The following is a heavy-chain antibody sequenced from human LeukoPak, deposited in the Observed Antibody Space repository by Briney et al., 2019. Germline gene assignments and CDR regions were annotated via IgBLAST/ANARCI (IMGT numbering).Heavy chain of an antibody. CDR3: ARLSGGSSGGSHFDY. CDR1: GGSISSYKYF. Sequence: SETLSLTCTVSGGSISSYKYFWDWIRQPPGKGLEWIGSIHYSGSTFYNPSLKSRVTISVDTSKNQFSLRLNSVTAADMAVYYCARLSGGSSGGSHFDYWGQGTLVTVSS. J-gene: IGHJ4*02. D-gene: IGHD3-22*01. V-gene: IGHV4-39*01. CDR2: IHYSGST.